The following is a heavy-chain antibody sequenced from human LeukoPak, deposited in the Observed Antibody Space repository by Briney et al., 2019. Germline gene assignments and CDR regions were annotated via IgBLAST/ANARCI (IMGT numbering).Heavy chain of an antibody. D-gene: IGHD6-13*01. V-gene: IGHV4-61*02. CDR2: VYSRGST. CDR3: ARGSRYSSSWYFDY. Sequence: SETLSLTCTVSGGSISSATYYWSWIRQPAGKGLEWIGRVYSRGSTNYNPSLKSRVTISVDTSKNQFSLKLSSVTAADTAVYYCARGSRYSSSWYFDYWGQGTLVTVSS. J-gene: IGHJ4*02. CDR1: GGSISSATYY.